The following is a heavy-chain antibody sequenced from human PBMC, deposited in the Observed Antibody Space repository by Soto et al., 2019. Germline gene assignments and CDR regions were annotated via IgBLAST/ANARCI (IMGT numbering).Heavy chain of an antibody. V-gene: IGHV3-7*05. D-gene: IGHD2-2*01. CDR3: VRGMTYHIY. Sequence: EVQLVESGGGLVQPGGSLRLSCAASGFIFSTYWMSWVRQAPGKGLEWVANIKLDGSEKYYVDSVKGRFTISRDNAKNSLYLQLNSLRAEDTAVYYCVRGMTYHIYWGQGTLVTVSS. CDR2: IKLDGSEK. CDR1: GFIFSTYW. J-gene: IGHJ4*02.